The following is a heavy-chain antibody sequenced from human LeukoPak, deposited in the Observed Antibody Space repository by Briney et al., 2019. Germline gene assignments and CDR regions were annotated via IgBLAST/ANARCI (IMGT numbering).Heavy chain of an antibody. CDR2: INHSGST. Sequence: SETLSLTCAVYGGSFSGYYWSWIRQPPGKGLEWIGEINHSGSTNYNPSLKSRVTISVDTSKNQFSLKLSSVTATDTAVYYCARRPITGYFDYWGQGTLVTVSS. CDR3: ARRPITGYFDY. D-gene: IGHD1-14*01. V-gene: IGHV4-34*01. J-gene: IGHJ4*02. CDR1: GGSFSGYY.